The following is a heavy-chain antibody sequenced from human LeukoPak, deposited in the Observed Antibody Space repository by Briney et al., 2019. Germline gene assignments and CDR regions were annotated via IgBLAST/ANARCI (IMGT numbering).Heavy chain of an antibody. CDR3: ARARSSGSGGAFDI. CDR2: ISSSGSTI. J-gene: IGHJ3*02. Sequence: GGSLRLSCAASGFTFSDYYMSWIRQAPGKGLEWVSYISSSGSTIYYADSVKGRFTISRDNAKSSLYLQMNSLRAEDTAVYYCARARSSGSGGAFDIWGQGTMVTVSS. CDR1: GFTFSDYY. D-gene: IGHD3-22*01. V-gene: IGHV3-11*01.